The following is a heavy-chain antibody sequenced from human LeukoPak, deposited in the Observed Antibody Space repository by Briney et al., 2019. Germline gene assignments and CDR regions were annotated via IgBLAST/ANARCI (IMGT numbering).Heavy chain of an antibody. CDR3: AKHADGSGRSYYLDL. CDR2: ISGGGTRT. J-gene: IGHJ2*01. Sequence: PGGSLLLCCAASGFRYSAYAMSWLRQAPGEGLELFSSISGGGTRTYYAASVKGGLIISRDNSKNNLSLQINSLSVEDTAVYHCAKHADGSGRSYYLDLWGRGTVVTVSS. CDR1: GFRYSAYA. V-gene: IGHV3-23*01. D-gene: IGHD3-22*01.